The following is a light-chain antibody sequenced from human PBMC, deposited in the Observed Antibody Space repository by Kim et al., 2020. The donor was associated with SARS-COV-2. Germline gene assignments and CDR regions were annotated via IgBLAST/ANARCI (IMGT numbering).Light chain of an antibody. J-gene: IGLJ3*02. Sequence: SYELTQPLSVSVALGQTARFPCGGNNIGSKTVHWYQQKPGQAPVLVIYRDKNRPSGIPERFSGSNSGNTATLTISRAQAGDEGDYYCQVCDSSTVVFGGGTQLTVL. CDR2: RDK. CDR3: QVCDSSTVV. V-gene: IGLV3-9*01. CDR1: NIGSKT.